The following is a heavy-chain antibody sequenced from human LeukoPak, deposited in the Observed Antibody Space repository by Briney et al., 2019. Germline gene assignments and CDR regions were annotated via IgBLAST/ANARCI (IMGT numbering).Heavy chain of an antibody. Sequence: PGGSLRLSCAASGFTFSSYGMHWVRQAPGKGLEWVAFIRYDGSNKYYADSVKGRFTISRDNSKNTLYLQMNSLRAEDTAVYYCAKAGGSSTSCQWYCYYYMDVWGKGTTVTISS. CDR3: AKAGGSSTSCQWYCYYYMDV. J-gene: IGHJ6*03. V-gene: IGHV3-30*02. CDR1: GFTFSSYG. CDR2: IRYDGSNK. D-gene: IGHD2-2*01.